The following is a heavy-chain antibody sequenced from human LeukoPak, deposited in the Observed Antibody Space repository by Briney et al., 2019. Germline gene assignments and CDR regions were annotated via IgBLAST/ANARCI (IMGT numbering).Heavy chain of an antibody. Sequence: SQTLSLTCTVSGGSISSGDYYWSWIRQPPGMGLEWIGYIYYTGSTYYNPSLKSRITISMDTSKNQFSLKLSSVTAADPAVYYCARVGFYSGSGSYYFDYWGQGTLVTVSP. J-gene: IGHJ4*02. CDR3: ARVGFYSGSGSYYFDY. D-gene: IGHD3-10*01. CDR2: IYYTGST. CDR1: GGSISSGDYY. V-gene: IGHV4-30-4*01.